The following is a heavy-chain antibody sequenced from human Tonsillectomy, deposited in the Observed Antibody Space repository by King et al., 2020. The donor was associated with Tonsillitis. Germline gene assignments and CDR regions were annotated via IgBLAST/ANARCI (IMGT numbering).Heavy chain of an antibody. V-gene: IGHV1-18*04. CDR2: ISTYNGNT. J-gene: IGHJ4*02. CDR3: AKARRADPWFVKPSDY. CDR1: CYTFSSYG. Sequence: PLFPSFPAVPPPVASVQVSCTASCYTFSSYGLSWVRQAPGQGLEWMGWISTYNGNTYYAQTFQARLTMTRDTSTSTAYMELWSLRSDDTAVYYCAKARRADPWFVKPSDYWGQGTLVTVSS. D-gene: IGHD3-10*01.